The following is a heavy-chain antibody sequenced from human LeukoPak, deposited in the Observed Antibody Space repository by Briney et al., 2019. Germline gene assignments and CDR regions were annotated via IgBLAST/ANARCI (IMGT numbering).Heavy chain of an antibody. V-gene: IGHV3-30*18. Sequence: PGGSLRLSCAASGFTFSSYGMHWVRQAPGKGLEWVAVILYDGSNKYYADSVKGRFTISRDNSKNTLYLQMNSLRAEDTALYYCAKDKDRSPWGDAFDIWGQGTMVTVSS. CDR3: AKDKDRSPWGDAFDI. D-gene: IGHD3-22*01. CDR1: GFTFSSYG. J-gene: IGHJ3*02. CDR2: ILYDGSNK.